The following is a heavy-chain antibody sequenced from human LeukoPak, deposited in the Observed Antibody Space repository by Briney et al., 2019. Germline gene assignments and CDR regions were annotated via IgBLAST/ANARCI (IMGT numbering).Heavy chain of an antibody. CDR3: ARDITTMVVAVSRLFGDAFDI. D-gene: IGHD2-15*01. V-gene: IGHV3-48*01. Sequence: GGSLRLSCAASGFTFSSYSMNWVRQAPGKGLEWVSYISSSSSTIYYADSVKGRFTISRDNAKNSLYLQMNSLRAEDTAVYYCARDITTMVVAVSRLFGDAFDIWGQGTMVTVSS. CDR2: ISSSSSTI. CDR1: GFTFSSYS. J-gene: IGHJ3*02.